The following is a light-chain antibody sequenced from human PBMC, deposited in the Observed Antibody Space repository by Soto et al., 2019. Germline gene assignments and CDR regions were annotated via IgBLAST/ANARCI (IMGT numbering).Light chain of an antibody. CDR2: DVS. CDR1: NSDVGGYNS. J-gene: IGLJ1*01. V-gene: IGLV2-14*01. Sequence: QSALTQPASVSGSPGQSITISCTGTNSDVGGYNSVSWYQQHPGKAPKLMIYDVSNRPSGVSNRFSGSKSGNTASLNISGLQAEDEADYYCSSYTSSSIPYVFGIGTKVTVL. CDR3: SSYTSSSIPYV.